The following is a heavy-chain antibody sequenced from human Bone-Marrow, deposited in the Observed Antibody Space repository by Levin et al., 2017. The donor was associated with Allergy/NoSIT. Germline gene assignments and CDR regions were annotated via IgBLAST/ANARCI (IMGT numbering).Heavy chain of an antibody. CDR2: ISSSGSTI. CDR1: GFTFSDYY. D-gene: IGHD6-6*01. V-gene: IGHV3-11*01. J-gene: IGHJ4*02. Sequence: GESLKISCAASGFTFSDYYMSWIRQAPGKGLEWVSYISSSGSTIYYADSVKGRFTISRDNAKNSLYLQMNSLRAEDTAVYYCARDQRNTNENSTRGYWGQGTLVTVSS. CDR3: ARDQRNTNENSTRGY.